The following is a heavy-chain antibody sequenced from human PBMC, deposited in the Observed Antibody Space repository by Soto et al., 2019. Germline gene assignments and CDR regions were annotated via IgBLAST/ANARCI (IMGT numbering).Heavy chain of an antibody. J-gene: IGHJ6*04. D-gene: IGHD6-13*01. V-gene: IGHV1-2*02. CDR2: INPNSGGT. CDR3: ARVDERQNSAAGTLDYYYYGMDV. Sequence: ASVKVSCKASGYTFTGYYMHWVRQAPGQGLEWMGWINPNSGGTNYAQKFQGRVTMTRDTSISTAYMELSRLRSDDTAVYYCARVDERQNSAAGTLDYYYYGMDVWGEGTTLTVSP. CDR1: GYTFTGYY.